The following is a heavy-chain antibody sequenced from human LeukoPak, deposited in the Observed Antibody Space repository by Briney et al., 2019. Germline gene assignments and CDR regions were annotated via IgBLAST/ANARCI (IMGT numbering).Heavy chain of an antibody. D-gene: IGHD6-19*01. Sequence: SSQTLSLTCTVSGGSVASGAYYWSWIRQHPGKGLEWIGYIDYSGNTYYNPSLRSRLTISVDLSKNEFSLKLSSVTAADTAVYYCARVRTSGWWEFDSWGRETLVTVSS. J-gene: IGHJ4*02. V-gene: IGHV4-31*03. CDR1: GGSVASGAYY. CDR2: IDYSGNT. CDR3: ARVRTSGWWEFDS.